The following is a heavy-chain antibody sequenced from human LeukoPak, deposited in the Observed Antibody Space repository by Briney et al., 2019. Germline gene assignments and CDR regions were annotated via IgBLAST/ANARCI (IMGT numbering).Heavy chain of an antibody. V-gene: IGHV1-2*02. CDR2: INPNNGGT. CDR3: ARDDMAVPGIGFDY. J-gene: IGHJ4*02. CDR1: GHTFSGYY. Sequence: ASVKVSCKASGHTFSGYYLHWVRQAPGQGLEWMGWINPNNGGTNYTQKFQGRVTMTRDTSIRTAYMELSRLRSDDTAVYYCARDDMAVPGIGFDYWGQGTLVTVSS. D-gene: IGHD6-19*01.